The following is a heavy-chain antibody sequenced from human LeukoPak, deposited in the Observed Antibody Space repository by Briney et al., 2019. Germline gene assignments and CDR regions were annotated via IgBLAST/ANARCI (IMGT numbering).Heavy chain of an antibody. CDR3: AKGLYYYDSNGRTPYDY. V-gene: IGHV1-8*01. J-gene: IGHJ4*02. CDR2: MNPNSGIT. D-gene: IGHD3-22*01. Sequence: ASVKVSCKASGYTFISYDINWVRQATGQGDEWMGWMNPNSGITGYAQKFQGRVSMTRNTSINTAYMELSSLRSDDTALYYCAKGLYYYDSNGRTPYDYWGQGTLVTVSS. CDR1: GYTFISYD.